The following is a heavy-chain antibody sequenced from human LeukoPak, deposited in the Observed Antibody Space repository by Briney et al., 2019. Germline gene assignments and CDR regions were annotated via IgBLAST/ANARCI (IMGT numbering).Heavy chain of an antibody. D-gene: IGHD6-19*01. J-gene: IGHJ4*02. CDR2: INHSGST. CDR3: ARGYSSGWYRGGFGY. Sequence: PSETLSLTCTVSGGSINSGDYYWNWIRQHPGKGLEWIGEINHSGSTNYNPSLKSRVTISVDTSKNQFSLKLSSVTAADMAVYYCARGYSSGWYRGGFGYWGQGTLVTVSS. V-gene: IGHV4-34*01. CDR1: GGSINSGDYY.